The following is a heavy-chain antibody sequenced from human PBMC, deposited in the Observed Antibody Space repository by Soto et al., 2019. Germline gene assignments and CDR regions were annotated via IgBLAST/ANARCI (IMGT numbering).Heavy chain of an antibody. V-gene: IGHV1-46*01. Sequence: QVQLVQSGAEVRKPGASLKLSCQTSGYPFTSYHMHWVRQAPGQGLEWMGVINPTEGRTRYSQRFQDRVTMTRDTSTSTVYMELSSIRSEDTATYFFARCREYSFGYNWVDPWGQGTLVTVSS. CDR2: INPTEGRT. D-gene: IGHD5-12*01. CDR1: GYPFTSYH. CDR3: ARCREYSFGYNWVDP. J-gene: IGHJ5*02.